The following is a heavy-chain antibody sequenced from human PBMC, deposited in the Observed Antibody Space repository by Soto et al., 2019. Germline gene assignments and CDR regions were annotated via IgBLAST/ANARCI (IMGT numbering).Heavy chain of an antibody. J-gene: IGHJ6*02. CDR2: IYSGGST. V-gene: IGHV3-53*03. D-gene: IGHD6-13*01. CDR1: GFTVSNNY. Sequence: GGSLRLSCAASGFTVSNNYISWVRQPPGKGLEWVSLIYSGGSTYYADSVKGRFTLSRDNSKNTVYLQMNSLRAEDTAVYYCARAEWGSSYTQYYYALDVWGQGTKVTVSS. CDR3: ARAEWGSSYTQYYYALDV.